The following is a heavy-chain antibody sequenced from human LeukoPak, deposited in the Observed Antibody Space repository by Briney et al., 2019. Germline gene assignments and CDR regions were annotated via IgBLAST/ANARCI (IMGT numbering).Heavy chain of an antibody. Sequence: PSETPSLTCTDSGDSICTYYWSWILQSPGKGLEWIADIFYRGTTYYNPSLKLRVTLSADTYKTQCSQILRSVTAADTAVYYCVSSFLRYCTGGICYSSRGFDYWGQGALVSVS. CDR3: VSSFLRYCTGGICYSSRGFDY. D-gene: IGHD2-8*02. CDR2: IFYRGTT. V-gene: IGHV4-59*01. J-gene: IGHJ4*02. CDR1: GDSICTYY.